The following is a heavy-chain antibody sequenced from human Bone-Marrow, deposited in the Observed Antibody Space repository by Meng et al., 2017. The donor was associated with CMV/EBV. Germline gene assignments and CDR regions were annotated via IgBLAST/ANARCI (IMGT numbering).Heavy chain of an antibody. Sequence: GESLKISYAASGFTFSSYWMHWVRQAPGKGLVWVSRINSDGSTTTYADSVKGRITISRDNAKNTLYLQMTSLRAEDTAVYYCARDRSYYGTGPHFDYWGQGTLVTVSS. D-gene: IGHD2-21*01. CDR3: ARDRSYYGTGPHFDY. J-gene: IGHJ4*02. CDR2: INSDGSTT. CDR1: GFTFSSYW. V-gene: IGHV3-74*01.